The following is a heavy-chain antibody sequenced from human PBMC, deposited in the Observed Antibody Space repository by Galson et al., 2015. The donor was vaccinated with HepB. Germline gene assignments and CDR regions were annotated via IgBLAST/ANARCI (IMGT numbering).Heavy chain of an antibody. Sequence: SVKVSCKASGGTFSSYAISWVRQAPGQGLEWMGGIIPIFGTANYAQKFQGRVTITADESTSTAYMELSSLRSEDTAVYYCARGWEIYDSSGYRPDDAFDIWGQGTMVTVSS. D-gene: IGHD3-22*01. J-gene: IGHJ3*02. CDR2: IIPIFGTA. CDR3: ARGWEIYDSSGYRPDDAFDI. V-gene: IGHV1-69*13. CDR1: GGTFSSYA.